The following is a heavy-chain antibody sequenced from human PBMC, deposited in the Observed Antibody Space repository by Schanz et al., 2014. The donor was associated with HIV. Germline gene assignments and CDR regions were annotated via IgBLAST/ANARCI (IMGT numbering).Heavy chain of an antibody. CDR2: IIPLSGTP. D-gene: IGHD2-21*02. CDR3: ARTYTGDWSTGAD. V-gene: IGHV1-69*06. CDR1: GGTSSIYA. Sequence: QVQLVQSGAEVKKPGSSVKVACKASGGTSSIYAISWVRQAPGQGLEWMGGIIPLSGTPFYAQKFQGRVTITADKSTSTAYMELSSLRSEDTAVYYCARTYTGDWSTGADWGQGTLVTVSS. J-gene: IGHJ4*02.